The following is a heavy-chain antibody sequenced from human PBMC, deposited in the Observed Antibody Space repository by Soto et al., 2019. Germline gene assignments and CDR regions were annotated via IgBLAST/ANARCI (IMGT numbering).Heavy chain of an antibody. CDR3: ARDLIEYGAWWYSQGCDY. D-gene: IGHD2-15*01. V-gene: IGHV3-30-3*01. J-gene: IGHJ4*02. Sequence: QVQLVESGGGVVQPGRSLRLSCIASGFTFSTYAMHWVRQAPGKGLEWVAVISYDGNNKYYADSVKGRFTISRDTSKNALYLQMNSLRAEDRAVYYCARDLIEYGAWWYSQGCDYWGQGTLVTVSS. CDR1: GFTFSTYA. CDR2: ISYDGNNK.